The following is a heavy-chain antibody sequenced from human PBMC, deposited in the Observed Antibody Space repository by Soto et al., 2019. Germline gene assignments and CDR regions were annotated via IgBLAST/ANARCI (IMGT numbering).Heavy chain of an antibody. CDR3: ASDVEGLGRSHMTFDI. CDR2: IYYSGST. V-gene: IGHV4-39*01. D-gene: IGHD2-21*01. CDR1: GGSISSSSYY. J-gene: IGHJ3*02. Sequence: SETLSLTCTVSGGSISSSSYYWGWIRQPPGKGLEWIGSIYYSGSTYYNPSLKSRVTISVDTSKNQFSLKLSSVTAADTAVYYCASDVEGLGRSHMTFDIWGQGTMVTVS.